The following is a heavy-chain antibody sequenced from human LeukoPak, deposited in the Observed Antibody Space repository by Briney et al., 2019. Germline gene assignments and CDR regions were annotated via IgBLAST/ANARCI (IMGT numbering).Heavy chain of an antibody. V-gene: IGHV3-48*03. Sequence: PGGSQRLSCVASGFTFSTYEMNWVRQAPGKGLEWVSYIISGSGNTKYYADSVKGRFTISRDNAKSSLYLQMNSLRAEDTAIYYCAREASHCGGDCYDYWGQGTLVTVSS. CDR1: GFTFSTYE. CDR2: IISGSGNTK. J-gene: IGHJ4*02. D-gene: IGHD2-21*01. CDR3: AREASHCGGDCYDY.